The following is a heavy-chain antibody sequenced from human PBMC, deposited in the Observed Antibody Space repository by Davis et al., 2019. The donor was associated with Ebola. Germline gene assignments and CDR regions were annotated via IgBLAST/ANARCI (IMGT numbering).Heavy chain of an antibody. Sequence: ASVKVSCKASGYTFTGYFIQWVRQAPGQGLEWMGWINPNTGGTKYAQKFQGRVTMTRDTSISTAYMELSRLRSDDTALYYCAQGAGDRLRGFDPWGQGTLVIVSS. J-gene: IGHJ5*02. CDR2: INPNTGGT. CDR3: AQGAGDRLRGFDP. D-gene: IGHD7-27*01. V-gene: IGHV1-2*02. CDR1: GYTFTGYF.